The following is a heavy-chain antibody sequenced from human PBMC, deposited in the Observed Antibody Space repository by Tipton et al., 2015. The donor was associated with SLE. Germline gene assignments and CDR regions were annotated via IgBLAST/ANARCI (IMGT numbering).Heavy chain of an antibody. CDR3: ARDLSSGWTHAFDI. D-gene: IGHD6-19*01. CDR1: GGSISSGSYY. J-gene: IGHJ3*02. Sequence: TLSLTCTVSGGSISSGSYYWSWIRQPAGKGLEWIGYIYTSGSTNYNPSLKSRVTISVDTSKNQFSLKLSSVTAADTAVYYCARDLSSGWTHAFDIWGQGTMVTVSS. V-gene: IGHV4-61*09. CDR2: IYTSGST.